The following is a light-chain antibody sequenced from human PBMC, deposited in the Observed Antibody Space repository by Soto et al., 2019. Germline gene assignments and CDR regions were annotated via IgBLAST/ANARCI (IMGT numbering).Light chain of an antibody. Sequence: QSVLTQPPSVSGAPGQRVTISCTGSSSNIGAGYDVHWYQQLPGTAPKLLIYGNSNRPSGVPDRFSGSKSGTSASLAITGLQAGDEADYYCQSYDSSLSAPFGGGTKLTVL. CDR2: GNS. CDR1: SSNIGAGYD. J-gene: IGLJ2*01. CDR3: QSYDSSLSAP. V-gene: IGLV1-40*01.